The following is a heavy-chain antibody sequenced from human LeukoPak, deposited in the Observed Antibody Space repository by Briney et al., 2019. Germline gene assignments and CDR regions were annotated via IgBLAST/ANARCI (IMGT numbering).Heavy chain of an antibody. Sequence: PGGSLRLSCAASGFTFSSYWMSWVRQAPGKGLEWVANIKQDGSEKYYVDSVKGRFTISRDNAKNSLYLQMNSLRAEDTAVYYCAKDLEWELLGGYFDYWGQGTLVTVSS. J-gene: IGHJ4*02. V-gene: IGHV3-7*01. CDR1: GFTFSSYW. CDR2: IKQDGSEK. CDR3: AKDLEWELLGGYFDY. D-gene: IGHD1-26*01.